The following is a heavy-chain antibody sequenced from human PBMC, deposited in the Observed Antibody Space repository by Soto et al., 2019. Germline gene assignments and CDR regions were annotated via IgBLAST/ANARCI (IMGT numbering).Heavy chain of an antibody. D-gene: IGHD5-12*01. CDR2: IYHSGGT. Sequence: QLQLQESGSGLVKPSQTLSLTSAVSGGSISSGGYSWSWIRQPPGKGLEWIGYIYHSGGTYYNPSLKSRVTISVDRSKNQFSLKLSSVTAADTAVYYWAAGGGLPRYYWGQGTLVTVSS. CDR3: AAGGGLPRYY. J-gene: IGHJ4*02. CDR1: GGSISSGGYS. V-gene: IGHV4-30-2*01.